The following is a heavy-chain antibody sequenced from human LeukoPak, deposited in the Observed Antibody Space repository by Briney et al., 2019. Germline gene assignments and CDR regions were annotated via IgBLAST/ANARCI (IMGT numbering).Heavy chain of an antibody. Sequence: PETLSLTCAVYGGSFSGYYWSWIRQPPGKGLEWIGEINHSGSTNYNPSLKSRVTISVDTSKNQFSLKLSSVTAADTAVYYCARREVVVVPAAMTEDPEVYFDYWGQGTLVTVSS. CDR2: INHSGST. J-gene: IGHJ4*02. CDR3: ARREVVVVPAAMTEDPEVYFDY. V-gene: IGHV4-34*01. D-gene: IGHD2-2*01. CDR1: GGSFSGYY.